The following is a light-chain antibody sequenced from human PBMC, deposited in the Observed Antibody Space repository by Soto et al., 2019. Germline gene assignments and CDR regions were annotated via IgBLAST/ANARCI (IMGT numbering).Light chain of an antibody. CDR3: SLYTSENAYV. Sequence: SGLTHPPSLSGSPGQSVTISCTGTSTDFVSYNRVSWYQQPPGTAPKLMIYEVSKRPSGVPDRFSGSKSGNTASLTISGLQAADEADYYCSLYTSENAYVFGTGTKVTVL. V-gene: IGLV2-18*01. CDR1: STDFVSYNR. CDR2: EVS. J-gene: IGLJ1*01.